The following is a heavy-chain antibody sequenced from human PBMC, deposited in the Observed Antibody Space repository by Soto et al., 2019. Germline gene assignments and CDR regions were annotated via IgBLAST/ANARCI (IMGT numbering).Heavy chain of an antibody. CDR3: AKVVSSGRFRGADY. Sequence: EVQLLESGGDLVQPGGSLRLSCAASGFTFSSYAMSWVRQAPGKGLEWVSTISGSGGSTYYADSVKGRITISRDNSKNTLYLQMNSLRVEDTAVYYCAKVVSSGRFRGADYWGQGTLVTVSS. CDR1: GFTFSSYA. V-gene: IGHV3-23*01. D-gene: IGHD3-22*01. J-gene: IGHJ4*02. CDR2: ISGSGGST.